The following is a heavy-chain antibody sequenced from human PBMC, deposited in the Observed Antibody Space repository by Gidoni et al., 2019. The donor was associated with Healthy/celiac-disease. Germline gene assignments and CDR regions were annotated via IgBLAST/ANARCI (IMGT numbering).Heavy chain of an antibody. Sequence: QVQLVESGGGVVQPGRSLRLSCEAAGFTFSSYGMHWVRQAPGKGLEWVAVIWYDGSNKYYADSVKGRFTISRDNSKNTLYLQMNSLRAEDTAVYYCARDEAVAGSFDYWGQGTLVTVSS. CDR1: GFTFSSYG. J-gene: IGHJ4*02. D-gene: IGHD6-19*01. CDR2: IWYDGSNK. CDR3: ARDEAVAGSFDY. V-gene: IGHV3-33*01.